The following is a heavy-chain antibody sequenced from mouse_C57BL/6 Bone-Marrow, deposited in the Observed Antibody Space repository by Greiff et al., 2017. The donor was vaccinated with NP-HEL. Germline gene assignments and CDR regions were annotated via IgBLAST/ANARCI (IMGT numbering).Heavy chain of an antibody. V-gene: IGHV1-9*01. Sequence: VKLMESGAELMKPGASVKLSCKATGYTFTGYWIEWVKQRPGHGLEWIGEILPGSGSTNYNAKFKGKATFTGDTSSNTAYMQLSSLTTEDSAIYYCANNLRRRGYYFDYWGQGTTLTVSS. D-gene: IGHD2-12*01. CDR1: GYTFTGYW. CDR2: ILPGSGST. J-gene: IGHJ2*01. CDR3: ANNLRRRGYYFDY.